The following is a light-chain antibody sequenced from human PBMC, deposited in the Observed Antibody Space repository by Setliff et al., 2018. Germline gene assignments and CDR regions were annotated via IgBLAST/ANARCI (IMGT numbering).Light chain of an antibody. CDR1: HDIRNR. J-gene: IGKJ2*01. CDR2: DAS. V-gene: IGKV1-33*01. Sequence: DIQMTQSPSSLSASVGDRVTITCQASHDIRNRLNWYQQKSGQAPNLLIYDASNLETGVPSRITGSGSGTDFTLIISSLQPEDIATYYCQQYDNLPYTSGQGTKVDIK. CDR3: QQYDNLPYT.